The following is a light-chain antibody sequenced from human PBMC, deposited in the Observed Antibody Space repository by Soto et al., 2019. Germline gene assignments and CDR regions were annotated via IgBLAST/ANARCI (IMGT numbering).Light chain of an antibody. J-gene: IGKJ5*01. CDR1: QGISSY. Sequence: IQLTQSPSSLSASVGDRVTITCRASQGISSYLAWYQQKPGKAPKLLIYAASRLQSGVPSRFSGSGSGTHFILTINGLQPEDFAIYYCQQLNTFPLTFGQGTRLENK. V-gene: IGKV1-9*01. CDR3: QQLNTFPLT. CDR2: AAS.